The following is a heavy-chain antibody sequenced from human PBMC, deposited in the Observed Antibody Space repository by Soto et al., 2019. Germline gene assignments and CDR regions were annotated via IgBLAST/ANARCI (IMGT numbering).Heavy chain of an antibody. CDR1: GFPFDDFA. CDR2: INWNGKTS. J-gene: IGHJ4*02. V-gene: IGHV3-9*01. CDR3: ARYSSGWSPGEVPFPLAV. D-gene: IGHD3-9*01. Sequence: VKLAESGGGLVEPGRSLRLSCVASGFPFDDFAMHWVRQAPGKGLEWVSGINWNGKTSGYADPVRGRFIVSRDNGKNSLYMQMYSRGFEDTAIYFCARYSSGWSPGEVPFPLAVWGQGTLYTGSS.